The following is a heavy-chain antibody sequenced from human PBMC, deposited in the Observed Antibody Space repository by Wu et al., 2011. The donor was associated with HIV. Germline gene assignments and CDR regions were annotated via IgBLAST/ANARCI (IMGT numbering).Heavy chain of an antibody. CDR1: GCTLAELS. D-gene: IGHD1-26*01. J-gene: IGHJ4*02. CDR2: FDPQDGQT. Sequence: QVQLVQSGAEVKKPGASVRVSCKVSGCTLAELSIHWVRQAPGKGLEWMGGFDPQDGQTIYAQKFQGRVTMTEDTSTDTAYMELSSLRSEDTAVYYCATPRPKWELLRGPLDYWGQGTLVTVSS. V-gene: IGHV1-24*01. CDR3: ATPRPKWELLRGPLDY.